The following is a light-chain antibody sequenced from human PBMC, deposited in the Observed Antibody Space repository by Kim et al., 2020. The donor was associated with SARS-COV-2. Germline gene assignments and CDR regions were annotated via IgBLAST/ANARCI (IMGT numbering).Light chain of an antibody. V-gene: IGLV2-14*01. Sequence: QSALTQPASVSGSPGQSITISCTGTSSDVGGYNYVSWYQQHPGKAPKVMIYDVSKRPSGVSNRFSGSKSGNTASLTISGLQDEDEADYYCSSYTSSSTYVFGTGTKVTVL. CDR3: SSYTSSSTYV. CDR2: DVS. CDR1: SSDVGGYNY. J-gene: IGLJ1*01.